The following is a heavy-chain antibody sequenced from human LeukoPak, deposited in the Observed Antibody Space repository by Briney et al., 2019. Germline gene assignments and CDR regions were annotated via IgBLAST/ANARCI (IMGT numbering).Heavy chain of an antibody. Sequence: SETLSLTCTVSGGSINSIIYYWGWIRQPPGKGLEWIGTIHYSGSTYYNLSLKSRVTISVDTSRNQFSLKLSSVTAADTAVYYCARHSRSVDYGSGSYTWDYWGQGTPVTVSS. J-gene: IGHJ4*02. D-gene: IGHD3-10*01. CDR2: IHYSGST. CDR1: GGSINSIIYY. V-gene: IGHV4-39*01. CDR3: ARHSRSVDYGSGSYTWDY.